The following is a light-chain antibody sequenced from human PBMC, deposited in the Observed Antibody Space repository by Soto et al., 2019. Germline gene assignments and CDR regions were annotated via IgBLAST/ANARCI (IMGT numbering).Light chain of an antibody. CDR3: GALDTCLCGGV. CDR1: SSNIGNNY. Sequence: QSVLTHPPSVSAAPGQKVTISCSGSSSNIGNNYVSWYQQFPGTAPKLLIYENNKRPSGIPDRFSGAKSGTSATLGITGLQAGDEAAYYCGALDTCLCGGVFGGGTKVTVL. V-gene: IGLV1-51*02. J-gene: IGLJ3*02. CDR2: ENN.